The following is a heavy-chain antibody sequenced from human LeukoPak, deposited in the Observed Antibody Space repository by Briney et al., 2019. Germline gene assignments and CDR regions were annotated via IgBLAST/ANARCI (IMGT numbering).Heavy chain of an antibody. D-gene: IGHD2-15*01. CDR2: ISSSSSYI. V-gene: IGHV3-21*01. CDR1: GFPFDDYG. Sequence: GGSLRLSCAASGFPFDDYGMLWVRQAPGKGLEWVSSISSSSSYIYYADSVKGRFTISRDNAKNSLYLQMNSLRAEDTAVYYCARSDSSPWGQGALVTVSS. CDR3: ARSDSSP. J-gene: IGHJ5*02.